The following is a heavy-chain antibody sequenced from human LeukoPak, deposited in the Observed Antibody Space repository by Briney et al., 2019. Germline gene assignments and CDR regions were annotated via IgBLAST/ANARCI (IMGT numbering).Heavy chain of an antibody. Sequence: GGSLRLSCAASGFTFSSYGMHWVRQAPGKGLEWVAFIRYDGSNKYYADSVKGRFTISRDNSKNTLYLQMNSLRAEDTAVYYCAKDFVDYYDSGGCVWDWGQGTLVTVFS. CDR2: IRYDGSNK. J-gene: IGHJ4*02. V-gene: IGHV3-30*02. D-gene: IGHD3-22*01. CDR1: GFTFSSYG. CDR3: AKDFVDYYDSGGCVWD.